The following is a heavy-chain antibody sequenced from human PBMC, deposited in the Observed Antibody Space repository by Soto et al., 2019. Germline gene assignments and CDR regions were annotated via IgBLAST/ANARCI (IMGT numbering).Heavy chain of an antibody. CDR1: GGSISSYY. Sequence: SETLSLTCTVSGGSISSYYWSWIRQPPGKGLEWIGYIYYSGSTNYNPSLKSRVTISVDTSKNQFSLKLSSVTAADTAVYYCAREGYSSGYYYYGMDVWGQGTTVTVSS. CDR3: AREGYSSGYYYYGMDV. D-gene: IGHD3-22*01. V-gene: IGHV4-59*01. CDR2: IYYSGST. J-gene: IGHJ6*02.